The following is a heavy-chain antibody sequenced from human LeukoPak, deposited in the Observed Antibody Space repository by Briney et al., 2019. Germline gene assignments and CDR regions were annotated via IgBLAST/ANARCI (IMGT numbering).Heavy chain of an antibody. CDR2: IRYDGSNK. CDR3: AKAPAAAGTETEEIDY. J-gene: IGHJ4*02. CDR1: GFTLSSYG. D-gene: IGHD6-13*01. Sequence: GGSLRLSCAASGFTLSSYGMHWVRQAPGKGLEWVAFIRYDGSNKYYADSVKGRFTISRDNSKNTLYLQMNSLRAEDTAVYYCAKAPAAAGTETEEIDYWGQGTLATVSS. V-gene: IGHV3-30*02.